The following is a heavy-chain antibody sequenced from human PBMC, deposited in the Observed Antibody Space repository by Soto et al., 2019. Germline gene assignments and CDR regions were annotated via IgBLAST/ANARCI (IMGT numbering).Heavy chain of an antibody. CDR1: GFTFSSYA. D-gene: IGHD2-8*01. V-gene: IGHV3-23*01. CDR2: ISGSGGST. Sequence: GGSLRLSCAASGFTFSSYAMSWVRQAPGKGLEWVSGISGSGGSTYYADSVKGRFTISRDNSKNTLYLQMNSLRAEDTAVYYCARGTIYCSNGVCYSYYFYGMDVWGQGTTVTVSS. J-gene: IGHJ6*02. CDR3: ARGTIYCSNGVCYSYYFYGMDV.